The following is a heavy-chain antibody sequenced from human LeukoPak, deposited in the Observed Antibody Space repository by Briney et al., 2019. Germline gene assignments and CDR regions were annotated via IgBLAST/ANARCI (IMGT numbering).Heavy chain of an antibody. CDR1: GFTFSSYG. CDR2: ISYDGSNK. D-gene: IGHD6-19*01. J-gene: IGHJ4*02. V-gene: IGHV3-30*18. Sequence: GGSLRLSCAASGFTFSSYGMHWVRQAPGKGLEWVAVISYDGSNKYYADSVKGRFTISRDNSKNTLYLQMNSLRAEDTAVYYCAKDHSSGWETRLDYWGQGTLVTVSS. CDR3: AKDHSSGWETRLDY.